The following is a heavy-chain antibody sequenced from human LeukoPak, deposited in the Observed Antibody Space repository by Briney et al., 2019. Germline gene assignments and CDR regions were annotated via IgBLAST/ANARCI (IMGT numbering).Heavy chain of an antibody. Sequence: GASVKVSCKASGYTFTSYGISWVRQAPGQGRVWMGWISAYNGNTNYAQKLQGRVTMTTDTSTSTAYMELRSLRSDDTAGYYCARDRGVFGVVMKFDPWGQGTLVTVSS. J-gene: IGHJ5*02. CDR2: ISAYNGNT. CDR3: ARDRGVFGVVMKFDP. D-gene: IGHD3-3*01. V-gene: IGHV1-18*01. CDR1: GYTFTSYG.